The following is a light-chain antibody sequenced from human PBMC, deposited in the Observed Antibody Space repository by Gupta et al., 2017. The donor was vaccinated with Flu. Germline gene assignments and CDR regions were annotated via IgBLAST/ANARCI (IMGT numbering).Light chain of an antibody. CDR3: ATEDDSLNGVV. Sequence: QSVLTQPPSASGTPGQRVTMSCSGSNSNIGSNAVHWYQQLPGTAPRLVIYSNNQRPSGVPDRVSGSKSGTSASLAISGLQAEDEAEYYCATEDDSLNGVVFGGGTKLTVL. CDR2: SNN. J-gene: IGLJ2*01. CDR1: NSNIGSNA. V-gene: IGLV1-44*01.